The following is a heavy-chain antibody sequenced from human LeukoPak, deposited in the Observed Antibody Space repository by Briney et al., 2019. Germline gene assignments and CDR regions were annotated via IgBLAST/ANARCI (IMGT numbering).Heavy chain of an antibody. V-gene: IGHV3-23*01. J-gene: IGHJ4*02. CDR2: ISGRGDRT. Sequence: GGSLRLSCAASGFTFSDHYMDWVRQAPGKGLEWVSGISGRGDRTKYADSVKGRFTISRDNSKNTLYLQMNSLRAEDTAVYYCAKRTSGSSWYSSDYWGQGTLVTVSS. CDR3: AKRTSGSSWYSSDY. CDR1: GFTFSDHY. D-gene: IGHD6-13*01.